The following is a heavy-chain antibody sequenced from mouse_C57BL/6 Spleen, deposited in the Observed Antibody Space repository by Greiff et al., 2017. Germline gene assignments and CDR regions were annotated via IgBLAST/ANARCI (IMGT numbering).Heavy chain of an antibody. Sequence: QVQLQQPGAELVRPGSSVKLSCKASGYTFTSYWMHWVKQRPIQGLEWIGNIDPSDSETHYNQKFKDKATLTVDKSSSTAYMQLSSLTSEDSAVYYCATSYGNYDWYFDVWGTGTTVTVSS. D-gene: IGHD2-1*01. CDR1: GYTFTSYW. CDR2: IDPSDSET. J-gene: IGHJ1*03. V-gene: IGHV1-52*01. CDR3: ATSYGNYDWYFDV.